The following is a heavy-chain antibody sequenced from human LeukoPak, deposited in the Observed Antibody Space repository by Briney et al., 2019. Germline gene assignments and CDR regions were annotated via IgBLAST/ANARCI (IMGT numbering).Heavy chain of an antibody. J-gene: IGHJ4*02. V-gene: IGHV4-59*01. CDR3: ATGYYYDSSGFFDY. D-gene: IGHD3-22*01. CDR2: MYHSGST. CDR1: GGSISSYY. Sequence: SETLSLTCTVSGGSISSYYWGWIRQPPGKGLEWIGNMYHSGSTFYNPSLKSRVSISVDTSKNQFSLKLSSVTAADTAVYYCATGYYYDSSGFFDYWGQGTLVTVSS.